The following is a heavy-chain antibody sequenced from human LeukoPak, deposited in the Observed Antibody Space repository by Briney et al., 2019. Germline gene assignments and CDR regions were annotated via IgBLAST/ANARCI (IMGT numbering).Heavy chain of an antibody. CDR2: ITPCNSVT. J-gene: IGHJ4*02. CDR3: ATRVDGAVY. D-gene: IGHD3-16*01. CDR1: GYSFTTEW. V-gene: IGHV5-51*01. Sequence: GEALQISCKGSGYSFTTEWIVWMRQLPAKSLENMATITPCNSVTEYSASLQGQVTISADTSFNTAYMQWSSLKASDSAMYDCATRVDGAVYWGQGTLVTVSS.